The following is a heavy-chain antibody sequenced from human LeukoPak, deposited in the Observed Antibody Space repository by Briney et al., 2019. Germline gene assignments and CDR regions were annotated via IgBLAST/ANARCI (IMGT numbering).Heavy chain of an antibody. CDR3: AREYRSDYSGSLWFDP. J-gene: IGHJ5*02. V-gene: IGHV4-61*01. CDR2: IYYSGSA. D-gene: IGHD6-25*01. Sequence: SETLSLTWIVSGGSISSISNHYWSWIRQPPGKRLEWIGYIYYSGSADYNPSLKGRVTISMDTSKNQFSLQMKSVTAADTAVYYCAREYRSDYSGSLWFDPWGQGTLVTVSS. CDR1: GGSISSISNHY.